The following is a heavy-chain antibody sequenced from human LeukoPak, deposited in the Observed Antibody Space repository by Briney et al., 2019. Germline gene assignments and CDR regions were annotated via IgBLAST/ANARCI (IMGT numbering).Heavy chain of an antibody. CDR2: IYSGGST. CDR1: GFTVSSNY. CDR3: ASEYYGSGSPYGY. J-gene: IGHJ4*02. V-gene: IGHV3-66*01. Sequence: PGGSLRLSCAASGFTVSSNYMSWVRQAPGKGLEWVSVIYSGGSTYYADSVKGRFTISRDNSKNTLYLQMSSLRAEDTAVYYCASEYYGSGSPYGYWGQGTLVTVSS. D-gene: IGHD3-10*01.